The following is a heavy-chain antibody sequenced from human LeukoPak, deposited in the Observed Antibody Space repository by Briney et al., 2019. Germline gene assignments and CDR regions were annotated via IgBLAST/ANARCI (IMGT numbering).Heavy chain of an antibody. CDR2: IYYSGST. CDR1: GGSIYGGSYY. J-gene: IGHJ5*02. CDR3: AGGLSTSRRWFDP. V-gene: IGHV4-61*01. Sequence: PSETLSLTCTVSGGSIYGGSYYWSWIRQPPGKGLEWIGYIYYSGSTNYNPSLKSRVTISVDTSKNQFSLKLSSVTAADTAVYYCAGGLSTSRRWFDPWGQGTLVTVSS. D-gene: IGHD2-2*01.